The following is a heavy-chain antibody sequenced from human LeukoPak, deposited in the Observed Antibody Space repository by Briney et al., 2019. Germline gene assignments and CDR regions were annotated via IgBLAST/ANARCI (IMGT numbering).Heavy chain of an antibody. Sequence: SETVSLTCTVSGGSISSGSYYWSWIRQPAGKGLEWIGRIYTSGSTNYNPSLKSRVTISVDTSKNQFSLKLSSVTAADTAVYYCARARHYCSSTSCLDAFDIWGQGTMVTVSS. J-gene: IGHJ3*02. CDR2: IYTSGST. CDR3: ARARHYCSSTSCLDAFDI. V-gene: IGHV4-61*02. D-gene: IGHD2-2*01. CDR1: GGSISSGSYY.